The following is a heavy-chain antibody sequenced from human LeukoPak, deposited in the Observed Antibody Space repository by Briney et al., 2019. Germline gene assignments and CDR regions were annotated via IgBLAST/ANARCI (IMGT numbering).Heavy chain of an antibody. CDR2: MNPNSGNT. J-gene: IGHJ6*03. CDR1: GYTFTSYD. D-gene: IGHD6-19*01. CDR3: VRGCRVQQWLVPPYYYYYMDV. Sequence: ASVKVSCKASGYTFTSYDINWVRQATGQGLEWMGWMNPNSGNTGYAQKFQGRVTMTRNTSISTAYMELSSLRSEDTAVYYCVRGCRVQQWLVPPYYYYYMDVWGKGTTVTISS. V-gene: IGHV1-8*01.